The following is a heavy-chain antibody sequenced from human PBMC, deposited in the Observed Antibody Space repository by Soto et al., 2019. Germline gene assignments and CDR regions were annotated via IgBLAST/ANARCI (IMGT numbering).Heavy chain of an antibody. J-gene: IGHJ6*02. D-gene: IGHD3-10*01. Sequence: GESLKISCKGSGYTFTSYWITWVRRMPGKGLEWMGRIDPTDPYSSYNPSFQGHVTLSADKSISTAYLQWSSLQASDTAIYYCARHDSGRNYYYGMDVWGQGTTVTVSS. CDR2: IDPTDPYS. CDR3: ARHDSGRNYYYGMDV. V-gene: IGHV5-10-1*01. CDR1: GYTFTSYW.